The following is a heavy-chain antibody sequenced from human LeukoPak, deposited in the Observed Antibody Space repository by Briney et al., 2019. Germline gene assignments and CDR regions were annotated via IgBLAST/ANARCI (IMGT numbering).Heavy chain of an antibody. CDR3: ARDSGDYYGSGPFDC. D-gene: IGHD3-10*01. J-gene: IGHJ4*02. CDR1: GFTVSSNY. CDR2: IYGGSNT. Sequence: GGSLRLSCAASGFTVSSNYMSWVGQAPGKGLEWVSFIYGGSNTFYADSVKGRFTISRHNSKNTLYLRMNSLRPEDTAVYYCARDSGDYYGSGPFDCWGQGSLVIVSS. V-gene: IGHV3-53*04.